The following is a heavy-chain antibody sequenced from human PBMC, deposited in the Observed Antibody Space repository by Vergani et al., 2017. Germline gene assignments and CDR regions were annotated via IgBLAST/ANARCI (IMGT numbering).Heavy chain of an antibody. J-gene: IGHJ4*02. CDR3: AREWTGAVDTAMDY. D-gene: IGHD5-18*01. CDR2: ISYDGSNK. V-gene: IGHV3-30-3*01. CDR1: GFTFSSYA. Sequence: QVQLVESGGGVVQPGRSLRLSCAASGFTFSSYAMHWVRQAPGKGLEWVAVISYDGSNKYYADSVKGRFTISRDNSKNTLYLQMNSLRPEDTAVYYCAREWTGAVDTAMDYWGQGTLVTVSS.